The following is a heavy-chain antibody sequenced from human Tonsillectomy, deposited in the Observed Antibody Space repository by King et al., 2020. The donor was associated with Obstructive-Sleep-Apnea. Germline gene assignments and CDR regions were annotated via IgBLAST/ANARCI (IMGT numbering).Heavy chain of an antibody. CDR3: VHSDRILFDY. CDR1: GFSFSTSAVG. V-gene: IGHV2-5*02. D-gene: IGHD2-15*01. CDR2: IYWDDDK. J-gene: IGHJ4*02. Sequence: TLKESGPTLVKPTQTLTLTCTFSGFSFSTSAVGVGWIRQPPGKALEWLELIYWDDDKRYSPSLKTRLTITKDTSKNQVVLTMTNMDPVDTGTYFCVHSDRILFDYWGQGTLVAVSS.